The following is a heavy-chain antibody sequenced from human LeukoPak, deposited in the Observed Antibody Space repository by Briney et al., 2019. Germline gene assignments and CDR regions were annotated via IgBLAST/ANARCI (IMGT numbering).Heavy chain of an antibody. J-gene: IGHJ4*02. CDR2: IYPGDSDT. D-gene: IGHD6-13*01. V-gene: IGHV5-51*01. CDR3: ARHGESGWESIGYSSSWTFDY. CDR1: GYNFTSYW. Sequence: GESLEISCKGSGYNFTSYWIGWVRQMPGKGLEWMGIIYPGDSDTRYSPSFQGQVTISADKSISTAYLQWSSLKASDTAMYYCARHGESGWESIGYSSSWTFDYWGQGTLVTVSS.